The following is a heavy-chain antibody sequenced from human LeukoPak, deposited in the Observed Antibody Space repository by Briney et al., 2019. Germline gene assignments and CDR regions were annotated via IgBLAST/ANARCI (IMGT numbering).Heavy chain of an antibody. Sequence: SQTLSLTCAISGGSVASNNGAWNWIRQSPSRGLEWLGRTYYRSKWYNDYAMPMKGRISINPDTSKNQFSLQVNSVTPEDTAIYYCARDLGTSGWYTFDYWAREPWSPSPQ. CDR3: ARDLGTSGWYTFDY. V-gene: IGHV6-1*01. CDR2: TYYRSKWYN. D-gene: IGHD6-19*01. CDR1: GGSVASNNGA. J-gene: IGHJ4*02.